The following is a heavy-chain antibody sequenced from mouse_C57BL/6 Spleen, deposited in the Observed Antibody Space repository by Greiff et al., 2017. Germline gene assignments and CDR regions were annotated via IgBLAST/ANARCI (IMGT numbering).Heavy chain of an antibody. CDR2: LRSKSSNYAT. CDR3: VREGDSWYFDV. V-gene: IGHV10-3*01. Sequence: EVKLVESGGGLVQPKGSLKLSCAASGFTFNTYAMHWVRQAPGKGLEWVARLRSKSSNYATYYADSVKDRFTISRDDSQSMLYLQMNNLKTEDTAMYYCVREGDSWYFDVWGTGTTVTVSS. J-gene: IGHJ1*03. CDR1: GFTFNTYA.